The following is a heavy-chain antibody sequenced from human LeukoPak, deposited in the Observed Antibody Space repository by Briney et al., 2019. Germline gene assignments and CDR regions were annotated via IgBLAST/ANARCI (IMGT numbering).Heavy chain of an antibody. Sequence: SETLSLTCNVSGYSISSGYFWGWIRQPPGKGLEWIGCIFHTGSTYYNPSLKSRVTISVDKSENQFSLKLSSVTAADTAVYYCARYYYYYMDVWGKGTTVTVSS. J-gene: IGHJ6*03. CDR1: GYSISSGYF. CDR2: IFHTGST. V-gene: IGHV4-38-2*02. CDR3: ARYYYYYMDV.